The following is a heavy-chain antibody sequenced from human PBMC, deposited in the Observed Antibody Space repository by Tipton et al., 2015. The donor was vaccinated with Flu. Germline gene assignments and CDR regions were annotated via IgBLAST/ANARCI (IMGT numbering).Heavy chain of an antibody. Sequence: SLRLSCAASGFTISRYGMSWVRQVPGKGLEWVAAISGSGGTTYFADSVKGRFTISRDNFKNTLYLQMNSLRAGDTAVYYCARVIPEFVAGLSYWGQGTLVSVSS. CDR2: ISGSGGTT. V-gene: IGHV3-23*01. CDR3: ARVIPEFVAGLSY. D-gene: IGHD6-19*01. CDR1: GFTISRYG. J-gene: IGHJ4*02.